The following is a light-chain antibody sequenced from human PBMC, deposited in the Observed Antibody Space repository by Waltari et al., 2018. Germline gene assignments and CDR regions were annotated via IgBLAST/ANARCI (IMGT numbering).Light chain of an antibody. CDR1: QKVLYSSNNKNY. Sequence: DIVMTQSPDFLAVPLGERATINCKSSQKVLYSSNNKNYLAWYQQKPGQPPRLLIHWASTREAGVPDRFSGSGSGTDFTLTISSLQAEEVAVYYCHQYYNLPQTFGQGTKVEVK. CDR3: HQYYNLPQT. J-gene: IGKJ1*01. V-gene: IGKV4-1*01. CDR2: WAS.